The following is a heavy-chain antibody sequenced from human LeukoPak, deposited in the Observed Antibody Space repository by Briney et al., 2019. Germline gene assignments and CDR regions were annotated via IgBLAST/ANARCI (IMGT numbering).Heavy chain of an antibody. CDR3: ARVSPRSIAARGSFDY. CDR2: IYYSGST. J-gene: IGHJ4*02. D-gene: IGHD6-6*01. V-gene: IGHV4-59*01. Sequence: SETLSLTCTVSGGSISSYYWSWIRQPPGKGLEWIGYIYYSGSTNYNPSHKSRVTISVDTSKNQFSLKLSSVTAADTAVYYCARVSPRSIAARGSFDYWGQGTLVTVSS. CDR1: GGSISSYY.